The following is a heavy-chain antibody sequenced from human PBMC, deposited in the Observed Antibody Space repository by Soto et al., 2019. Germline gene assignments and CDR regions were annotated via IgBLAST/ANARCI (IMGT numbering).Heavy chain of an antibody. V-gene: IGHV3-33*01. D-gene: IGHD1-1*01. J-gene: IGHJ6*02. CDR3: ARDRGAGDYYYGMDV. CDR2: IWYDGSKK. CDR1: GLTFSSYG. Sequence: QVQLVESGGDVVQPGRSLRLSCAASGLTFSSYGMYWVRQAPGKGLEWVALIWYDGSKKYYADSVKGRFTISRDNSKNTLYLQMNSLRAEDTAVYYCARDRGAGDYYYGMDVWGRGTTVTVSS.